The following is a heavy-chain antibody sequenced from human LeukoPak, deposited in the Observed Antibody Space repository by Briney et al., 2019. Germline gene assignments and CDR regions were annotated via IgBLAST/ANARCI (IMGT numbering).Heavy chain of an antibody. J-gene: IGHJ2*01. V-gene: IGHV3-7*03. CDR2: IKQDETEK. CDR1: GFTFSNFW. CDR3: AREILQPGTWYFDL. Sequence: GGSLRLSCTASGFTFSNFWMGWVRQAPGKGLEWVANIKQDETEKFYLGSVKGRFTISRDNAKNSLYLQMNSLRVEDTAVYYCAREILQPGTWYFDLWGRGTLVTVSS. D-gene: IGHD3-10*01.